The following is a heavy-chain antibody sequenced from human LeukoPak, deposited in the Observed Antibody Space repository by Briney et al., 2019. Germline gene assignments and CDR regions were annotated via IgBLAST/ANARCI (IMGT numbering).Heavy chain of an antibody. V-gene: IGHV1-18*01. CDR2: ISAYNGNT. D-gene: IGHD2-2*01. Sequence: ASVKVSCKASGYNFNSYGITWVRQAPGQGLELMARISAYNGNTNYAQKFRGRVTMTTDTSTNTAYMELRGLTSDDTAVYYCARGEAHYAGSADYWGQGTQVTVSS. J-gene: IGHJ4*02. CDR1: GYNFNSYG. CDR3: ARGEAHYAGSADY.